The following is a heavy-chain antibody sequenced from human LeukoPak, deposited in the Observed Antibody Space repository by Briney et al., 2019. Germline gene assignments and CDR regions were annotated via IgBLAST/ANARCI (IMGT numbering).Heavy chain of an antibody. CDR2: INHSGYT. Sequence: SETLSLTCAVSGVSFSNYYWSWIRQSPGKGLEWIGEINHSGYTKYNPSLRSRFTISIDTCTNQFSLKVTSVTAADTAIYYCARQYYGSDYWGQGTLVSVSS. CDR1: GVSFSNYY. D-gene: IGHD3-10*01. CDR3: ARQYYGSDY. V-gene: IGHV4-34*01. J-gene: IGHJ4*02.